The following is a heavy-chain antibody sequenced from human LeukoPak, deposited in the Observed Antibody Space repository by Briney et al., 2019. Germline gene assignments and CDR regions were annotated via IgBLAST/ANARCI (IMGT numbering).Heavy chain of an antibody. Sequence: ASVKVSCKASGYTFTSCYMHWVRQAPGQGLEWMGIINPSGGSTSYAQKFQGRVIMIRDASTSTVYMELSSLRSEDTAVYYCAREASPQGFPYWGQGTLVTVSS. CDR3: AREASPQGFPY. CDR1: GYTFTSCY. V-gene: IGHV1-46*01. J-gene: IGHJ4*02. CDR2: INPSGGST.